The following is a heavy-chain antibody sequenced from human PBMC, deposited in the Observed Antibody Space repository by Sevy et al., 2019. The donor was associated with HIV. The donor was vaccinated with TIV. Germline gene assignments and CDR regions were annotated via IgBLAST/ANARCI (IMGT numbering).Heavy chain of an antibody. Sequence: GGSLRLSCAASGFTFSAYWMNWVRQAPGKGPEWVANIEGDGSDKHYVDSVEVRFTISRDNGKNLLYLQMNSMRVEVTAVYYCAHETIGRFDSWGQGTLVTVSS. CDR1: GFTFSAYW. CDR2: IEGDGSDK. J-gene: IGHJ4*02. V-gene: IGHV3-7*01. CDR3: AHETIGRFDS. D-gene: IGHD3-16*01.